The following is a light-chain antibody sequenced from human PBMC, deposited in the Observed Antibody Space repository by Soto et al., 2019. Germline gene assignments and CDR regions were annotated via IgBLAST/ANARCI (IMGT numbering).Light chain of an antibody. J-gene: IGKJ2*01. CDR2: DAS. CDR3: QQYDNLPYT. V-gene: IGKV1-33*01. CDR1: RELSNI. Sequence: DIQMTQSPSSLSASVGDRVTITCKPIRELSNILNWNKQKPGKAPKLLIYDASNLETGVPSRFSGSGSGTDFTFTISSLQPEDIATYYCQQYDNLPYTFGQGTKLEIK.